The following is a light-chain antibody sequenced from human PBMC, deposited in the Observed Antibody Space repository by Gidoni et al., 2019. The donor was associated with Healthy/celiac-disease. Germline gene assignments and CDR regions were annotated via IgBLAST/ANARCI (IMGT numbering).Light chain of an antibody. J-gene: IGKJ1*01. Sequence: DIQMPQSTSTLSASVGDRVPIPCRASQSISSCLAWYQQKPGKAPKLLIYDASSLESGVPSRFSGSGSGTEFTLTISSLEPDDFATYYCQQYNSYSWTFGQGTKVEIK. V-gene: IGKV1-5*01. CDR3: QQYNSYSWT. CDR1: QSISSC. CDR2: DAS.